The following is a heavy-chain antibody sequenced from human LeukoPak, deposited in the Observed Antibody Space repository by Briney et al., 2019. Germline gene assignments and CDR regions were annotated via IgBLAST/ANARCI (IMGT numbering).Heavy chain of an antibody. CDR3: ARSDCSSTSCPSDY. J-gene: IGHJ4*02. V-gene: IGHV3-21*01. Sequence: GGSLRLSCAASGFTFSSYSMNWVRQAPGKGLEWVSSISSSSSCIYYADSVKGRFTISRDNAKNSLYLQMNSLRAEDTAVYYCARSDCSSTSCPSDYWGQGTLVTVSS. CDR1: GFTFSSYS. D-gene: IGHD2-2*01. CDR2: ISSSSSCI.